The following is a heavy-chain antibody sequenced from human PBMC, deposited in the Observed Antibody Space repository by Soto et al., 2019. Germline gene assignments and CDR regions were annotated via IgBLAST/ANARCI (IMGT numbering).Heavy chain of an antibody. V-gene: IGHV3-15*01. Sequence: EVQLVESGGGLVEPGGSLRLSCTASGFTFSNAWMTWVRQAPGKGLEWVGRIKSKTDGGTTDYAAPVKGRFTISRDDSKNPMYLQKNRLKTGDNAVYYCTIPRGPMIRPWGQGTLVTVSS. D-gene: IGHD3-22*01. J-gene: IGHJ5*02. CDR1: GFTFSNAW. CDR3: TIPRGPMIRP. CDR2: IKSKTDGGTT.